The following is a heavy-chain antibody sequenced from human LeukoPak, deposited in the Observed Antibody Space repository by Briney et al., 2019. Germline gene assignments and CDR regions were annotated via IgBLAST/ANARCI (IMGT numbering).Heavy chain of an antibody. V-gene: IGHV3-7*01. CDR1: GLTFRSYW. D-gene: IGHD5-18*01. Sequence: GGSLRLSCAASGLTFRSYWMSWVRQAPGKGLEWVANIKQDGSEKFYVDSVKGRFTISRDNAKNSLYLQMNSLRVEDTAVYYCARHMTAMGAPYQYYFDYWGQGTLVTVSS. CDR3: ARHMTAMGAPYQYYFDY. J-gene: IGHJ4*02. CDR2: IKQDGSEK.